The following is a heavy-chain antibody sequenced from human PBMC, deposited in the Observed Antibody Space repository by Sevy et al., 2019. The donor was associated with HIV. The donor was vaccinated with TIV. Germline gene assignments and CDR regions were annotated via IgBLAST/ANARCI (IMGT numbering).Heavy chain of an antibody. V-gene: IGHV3-23*01. CDR2: LSGYGGST. Sequence: GESLKISCAASGFTFSSYAMSWVRQAPGKGLEWVSGLSGYGGSTYYADFVKGRFTISRDNSKNTLYLQMNSLRAEDTAVYYCAKDRITMIGDAFDVWGQGTMVTVSS. CDR1: GFTFSSYA. CDR3: AKDRITMIGDAFDV. J-gene: IGHJ3*01. D-gene: IGHD3-22*01.